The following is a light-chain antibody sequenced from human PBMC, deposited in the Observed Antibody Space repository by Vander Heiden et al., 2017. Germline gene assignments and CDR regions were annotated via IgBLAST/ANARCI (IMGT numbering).Light chain of an antibody. J-gene: IGKJ2*01. CDR2: GSS. CDR3: QQYGSSPYT. V-gene: IGKV3-20*01. CDR1: QSVSSTY. Sequence: EIVLTQSPGTLSLSPGERATLSCSTSQSVSSTYLAWYQQKPGQPPRLLIYGSSSRATGIPASFSGSGSGTDFTLTISRLEPEDFAVYYCQQYGSSPYTFGQGTKLEIK.